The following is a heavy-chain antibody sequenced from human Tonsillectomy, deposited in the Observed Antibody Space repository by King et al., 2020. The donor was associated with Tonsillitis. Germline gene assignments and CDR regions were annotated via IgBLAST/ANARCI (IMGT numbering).Heavy chain of an antibody. D-gene: IGHD3-3*01. Sequence: VQLVESGGGLVQPGGSLRLSCAASGFTFSSYAMSWVRQAPGKGLEWVSAISGSGGKKYYTDSVKGRFTISRANSTNTLYLQMNSLRAEDTAVYYCAKRSGVVINYYYYYMDVWGKGTTVTVSS. CDR2: ISGSGGKK. J-gene: IGHJ6*03. V-gene: IGHV3-23*04. CDR3: AKRSGVVINYYYYYMDV. CDR1: GFTFSSYA.